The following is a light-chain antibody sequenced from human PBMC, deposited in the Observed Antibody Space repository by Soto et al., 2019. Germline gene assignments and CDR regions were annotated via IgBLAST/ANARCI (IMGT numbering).Light chain of an antibody. Sequence: QSALTQPASVSGSPGQSITISCTGTSNDVGGYNYVSWYQQHPGKAPKLMIYEVSHRPSGVSDRFSGSKSGNTASLSISGLQAEDAVDSYCTVYTSSYTPSVVFGGGTKLTVL. CDR2: EVS. CDR1: SNDVGGYNY. J-gene: IGLJ2*01. V-gene: IGLV2-14*01. CDR3: TVYTSSYTPSVV.